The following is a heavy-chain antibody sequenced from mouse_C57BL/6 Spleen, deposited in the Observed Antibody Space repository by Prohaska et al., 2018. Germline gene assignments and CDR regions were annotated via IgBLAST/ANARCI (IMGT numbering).Heavy chain of an antibody. CDR3: AIWLLAY. D-gene: IGHD2-2*01. CDR2: INPNNGGT. V-gene: IGHV1-26*01. J-gene: IGHJ3*01. Sequence: HGKSLDWNGDINPNNGGTSYNQKFKGKATLTVDKSSSTAYMELRSLTSEDSAVYYCAIWLLAYWGQVTLVTVS.